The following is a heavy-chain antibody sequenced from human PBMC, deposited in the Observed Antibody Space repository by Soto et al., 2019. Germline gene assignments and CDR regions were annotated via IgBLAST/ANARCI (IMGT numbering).Heavy chain of an antibody. J-gene: IGHJ6*02. D-gene: IGHD5-18*01. CDR2: ISYDGTNK. V-gene: IGHV3-30-3*01. Sequence: QVQLVESGGGVVQPGRSLRLSCAASGFTFSTYAMHWVRQAPGKGLEWVAVISYDGTNKYYADSVRGRFTISRDNSKNTMFLQMNSLRAADTAVYYCAKDGGGYKYGYVMLDKYYYGMDVWGQGTTVTVSS. CDR1: GFTFSTYA. CDR3: AKDGGGYKYGYVMLDKYYYGMDV.